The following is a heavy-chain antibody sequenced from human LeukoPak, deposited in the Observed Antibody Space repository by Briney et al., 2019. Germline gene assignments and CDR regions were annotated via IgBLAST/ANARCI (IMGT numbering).Heavy chain of an antibody. V-gene: IGHV3-48*02. CDR1: GFTLSSYN. CDR2: ITTSIDII. J-gene: IGHJ4*02. Sequence: PGGSLRLSCAASGFTLSSYNMNWVRQAPGKGLEWISYITTSIDIISYADSVKGRFTISRDNAKNSLYLQMNSLRDEDTAVYYCARGSYYDSTPFDFWGQGTLVTGSS. CDR3: ARGSYYDSTPFDF. D-gene: IGHD3-22*01.